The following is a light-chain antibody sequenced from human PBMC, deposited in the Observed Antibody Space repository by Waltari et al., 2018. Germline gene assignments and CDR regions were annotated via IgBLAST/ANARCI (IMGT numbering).Light chain of an antibody. CDR1: QSIGTY. V-gene: IGKV1-39*01. CDR3: QQSYTTPRT. CDR2: AAS. Sequence: DIQMTQSPSSLSASVGDRVTITCRASQSIGTYLNWYQHKPGRAPELLIYAASTLQGGVPSRFSGSGSETHFTLAISSLQREDFATYYCQQSYTTPRTFGQETKVEIK. J-gene: IGKJ1*01.